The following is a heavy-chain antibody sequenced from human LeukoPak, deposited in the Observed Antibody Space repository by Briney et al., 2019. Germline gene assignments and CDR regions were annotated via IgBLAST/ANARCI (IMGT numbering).Heavy chain of an antibody. Sequence: SETLSLTCTVSAVSISSSSYYWGWLRQPPGKGLEWIGSIYYSGSTYYNPSLKSRVTISVDTSKNQFSLKLSSVTAADTAVYYCARRDLSEFGYWGQGTLVTVSS. CDR2: IYYSGST. CDR1: AVSISSSSYY. CDR3: ARRDLSEFGY. J-gene: IGHJ4*02. D-gene: IGHD2-21*01. V-gene: IGHV4-39*01.